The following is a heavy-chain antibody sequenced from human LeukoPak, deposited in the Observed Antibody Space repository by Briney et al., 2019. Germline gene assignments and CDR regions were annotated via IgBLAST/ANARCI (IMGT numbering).Heavy chain of an antibody. CDR3: ARLSILRYFDWRNRDYNLDY. CDR2: INSNSGGT. D-gene: IGHD3-9*01. J-gene: IGHJ4*02. Sequence: ASVKVSCKASGYTFTGYYMHWVRQAPGQGLEWMGWINSNSGGTNYAQKFQGRVTMTRDTSISTAYMELSRLRSDDTAVYYCARLSILRYFDWRNRDYNLDYWGQGTLVTVSS. CDR1: GYTFTGYY. V-gene: IGHV1-2*02.